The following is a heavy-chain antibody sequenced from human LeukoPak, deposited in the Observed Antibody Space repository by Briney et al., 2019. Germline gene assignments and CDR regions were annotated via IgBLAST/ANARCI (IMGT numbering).Heavy chain of an antibody. CDR1: GFTFSTYD. V-gene: IGHV3-13*04. D-gene: IGHD6-13*01. Sequence: QPGGSLRLSCAASGFTFSTYDMHWVRQAAGKGLEWVSGMGKTAGDTYYSGSGKGRFTISRENAKHSVYLEMNNLRAGDTAVYYCTRGAAGFDYWGQGTLVSVSP. CDR3: TRGAAGFDY. J-gene: IGHJ4*02. CDR2: MGKTAGDT.